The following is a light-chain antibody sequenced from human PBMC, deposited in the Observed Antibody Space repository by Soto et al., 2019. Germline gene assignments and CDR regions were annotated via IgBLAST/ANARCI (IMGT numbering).Light chain of an antibody. V-gene: IGKV3-15*01. Sequence: EVVMTQSPETLSVSPGETATLSCRASQTVSSNLAWYQQKRGQAPRLLIYGASTRATSIPARFIGSGSGTEFPLTISSLQSEDVAVYYCQQYDTWVTFGPGTKVDLK. CDR3: QQYDTWVT. J-gene: IGKJ3*01. CDR1: QTVSSN. CDR2: GAS.